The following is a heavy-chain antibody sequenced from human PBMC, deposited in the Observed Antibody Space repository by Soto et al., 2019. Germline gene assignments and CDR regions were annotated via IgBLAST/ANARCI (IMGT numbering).Heavy chain of an antibody. Sequence: GESLKISCAASGFTFSSYAMSWVRQAPGKGLEWVSAISGSGGSTYYADSVKGRFTISRDNSKNTLYLQMNSLRAEDTAVYYCANLGYCSGGSCYRRGAFDIWGQGTMVTVSS. CDR2: ISGSGGST. D-gene: IGHD2-15*01. CDR3: ANLGYCSGGSCYRRGAFDI. V-gene: IGHV3-23*01. CDR1: GFTFSSYA. J-gene: IGHJ3*02.